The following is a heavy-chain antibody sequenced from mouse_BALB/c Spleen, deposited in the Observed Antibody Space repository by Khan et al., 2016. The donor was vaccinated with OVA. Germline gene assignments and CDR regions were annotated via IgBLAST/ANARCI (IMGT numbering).Heavy chain of an antibody. V-gene: IGHV1-9*01. Sequence: VQLQESGAELMKPGASVKISCKATGYTFSGYWLEWVKQRPGHGLEWIGEILPGSGSRNYNENFKGKATFTADISSKTTYMQLSSLTSEDSAVYYCARVNYGSRDYFDYWGQGTTLTVSS. D-gene: IGHD1-1*01. CDR1: GYTFSGYW. J-gene: IGHJ2*01. CDR3: ARVNYGSRDYFDY. CDR2: ILPGSGSR.